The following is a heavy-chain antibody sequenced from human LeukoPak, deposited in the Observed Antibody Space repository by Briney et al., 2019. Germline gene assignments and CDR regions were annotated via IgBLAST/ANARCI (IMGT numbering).Heavy chain of an antibody. D-gene: IGHD4-17*01. CDR2: VHYSGTT. CDR3: ATGYGDFRVEGRYFYS. J-gene: IGHJ4*02. V-gene: IGHV4-59*01. CDR1: DGSITNYD. Sequence: SETLSLTCTVSDGSITNYDWSWVRQPPGKGLEFIGHVHYSGTTNYNPSLRSRVTISIDTSKKHLFLKLKSVTAADTAVYYCATGYGDFRVEGRYFYSWGQGTLVTVSP.